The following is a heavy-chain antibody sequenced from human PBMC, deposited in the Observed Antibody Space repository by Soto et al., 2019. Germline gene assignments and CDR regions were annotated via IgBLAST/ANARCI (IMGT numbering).Heavy chain of an antibody. CDR1: GGSFSGYY. V-gene: IGHV4-34*01. CDR2: INHSGST. CDR3: ARGLVRGNWFDP. Sequence: QVQLQQWGAGLLKPSETLSLTCAVYGGSFSGYYWGWIRQPPGKGLEWIGEINHSGSTNYNPSLKSRVTISVDTSKNQFSLKLSSVTAADTAVYYCARGLVRGNWFDPWGQGTLVTVSS. D-gene: IGHD3-10*01. J-gene: IGHJ5*02.